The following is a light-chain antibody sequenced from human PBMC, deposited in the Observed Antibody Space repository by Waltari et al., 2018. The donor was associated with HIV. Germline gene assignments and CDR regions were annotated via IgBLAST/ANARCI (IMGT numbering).Light chain of an antibody. J-gene: IGLJ3*02. Sequence: QSALTQPASVSGSRGQSITISCTGTSSDIGTYNYVSWYQQHPGKAPKLIISEVSNRPSGVSNRFSGSKSGNSASLTISGLQTEDEADYYCCSYTLSSTWLFGGGTKVTVL. V-gene: IGLV2-14*01. CDR3: CSYTLSSTWL. CDR1: SSDIGTYNY. CDR2: EVS.